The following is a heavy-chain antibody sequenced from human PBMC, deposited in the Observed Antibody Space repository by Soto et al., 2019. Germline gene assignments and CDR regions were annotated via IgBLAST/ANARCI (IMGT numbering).Heavy chain of an antibody. V-gene: IGHV1-18*01. J-gene: IGHJ6*02. D-gene: IGHD3-3*02. Sequence: ASVKVSCKASGYTFTSYAINWVRQATGQRLEWMGWISAYNGNTNYAQKLQGRVTMTTDTSTSTAYMELRSLRSDDTAVYYCARDSAPFLEGLLNPTGGMDVWGQGTTVTVSS. CDR2: ISAYNGNT. CDR3: ARDSAPFLEGLLNPTGGMDV. CDR1: GYTFTSYA.